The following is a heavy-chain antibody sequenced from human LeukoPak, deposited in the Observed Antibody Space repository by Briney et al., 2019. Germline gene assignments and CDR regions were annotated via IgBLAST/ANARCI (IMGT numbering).Heavy chain of an antibody. Sequence: PGGSMRLSCAASGFTFSSYGMHWVRQAPGRGLEWVAVISYDGSNKYYADSVKGRFTISRDNSKNSLYLQMNSLRAEDTAVYYCAAGLVLWFGEPPPPSWFDPWGQGTLVTVSS. D-gene: IGHD3-10*01. CDR2: ISYDGSNK. J-gene: IGHJ5*02. V-gene: IGHV3-30*03. CDR3: AAGLVLWFGEPPPPSWFDP. CDR1: GFTFSSYG.